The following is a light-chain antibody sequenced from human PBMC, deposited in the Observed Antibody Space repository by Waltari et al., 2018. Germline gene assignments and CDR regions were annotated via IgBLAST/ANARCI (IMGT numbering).Light chain of an antibody. CDR1: SSDVGGYNY. J-gene: IGLJ1*01. CDR3: SSYRSSSTLKYV. V-gene: IGLV2-14*01. CDR2: VVG. Sequence: QSALTQPASVSGSPGQSITISCTGTSSDVGGYNYVSWYQQHPDKVPKLMIYVVGSRPSGVSDRFSGSKSGNTASLTISGLQAEDEADYYCSSYRSSSTLKYVFGTGTKVTVL.